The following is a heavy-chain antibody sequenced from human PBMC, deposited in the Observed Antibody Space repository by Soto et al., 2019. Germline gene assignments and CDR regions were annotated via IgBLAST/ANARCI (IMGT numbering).Heavy chain of an antibody. D-gene: IGHD2-2*01. CDR3: ARVGYCSSTSCHGNWFDP. CDR2: ISAYNGNT. CDR1: GYTFTSYG. J-gene: IGHJ5*02. Sequence: ASVKVSCKASGYTFTSYGISWVRQAPGQGLEWMGWISAYNGNTNYAQKLQGRVTMTTDTSTSTAYMELRSLRSDDTAVYYCARVGYCSSTSCHGNWFDPWGQGTLVTVS. V-gene: IGHV1-18*01.